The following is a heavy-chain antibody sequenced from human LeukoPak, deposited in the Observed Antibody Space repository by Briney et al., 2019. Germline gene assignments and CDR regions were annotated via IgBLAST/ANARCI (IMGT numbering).Heavy chain of an antibody. D-gene: IGHD3-22*01. CDR3: ARPYYYDSTDAFDI. CDR2: INHSGST. J-gene: IGHJ3*02. Sequence: SETLSLTRAVYGGSFSGYYWSWIRQPPGKGLEWIGEINHSGSTNYNPSLKSRVTISVDTSKNQFSLKLSSVTAADTAVYYCARPYYYDSTDAFDIWGQGTMVTVSS. CDR1: GGSFSGYY. V-gene: IGHV4-34*01.